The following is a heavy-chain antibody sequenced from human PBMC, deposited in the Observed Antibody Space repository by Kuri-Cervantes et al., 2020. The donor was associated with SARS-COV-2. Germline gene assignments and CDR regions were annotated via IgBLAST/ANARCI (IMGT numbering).Heavy chain of an antibody. V-gene: IGHV1-46*01. CDR1: GYTFTSYY. Sequence: ASVKVSCKASGYTFTSYYMHWVRQAPGQGLEWMGIINPSGGSTSYAQKFQGRVTMTRDTSTSTAYMELSSLRSADTAVYYCARDLSYTAPGYYGMDVWGQGTTVTVSS. CDR2: INPSGGST. J-gene: IGHJ6*02. CDR3: ARDLSYTAPGYYGMDV. D-gene: IGHD3-16*01.